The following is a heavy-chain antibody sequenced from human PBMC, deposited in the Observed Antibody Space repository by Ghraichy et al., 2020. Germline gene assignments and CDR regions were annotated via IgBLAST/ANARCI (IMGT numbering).Heavy chain of an antibody. D-gene: IGHD1-26*01. Sequence: SETLSLTCTVSGGSISSGGYYWSWIRQHPGKGLEWIGYIYYSGSTYYNPSLKSRVTISVDTSKNQFSLKLSSVTAADTAVYYCARDRPYSGSLLGSDAFDIWGQGTMVTVSS. CDR3: ARDRPYSGSLLGSDAFDI. CDR1: GGSISSGGYY. J-gene: IGHJ3*02. V-gene: IGHV4-31*03. CDR2: IYYSGST.